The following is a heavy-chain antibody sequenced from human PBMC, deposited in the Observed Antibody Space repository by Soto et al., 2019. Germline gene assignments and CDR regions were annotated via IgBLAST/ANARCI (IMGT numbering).Heavy chain of an antibody. V-gene: IGHV4-39*02. D-gene: IGHD1-20*01. CDR2: LSYTGSP. J-gene: IGHJ5*02. Sequence: QLQLQESGPGLVKPSETLSLTCTVSGGSISSRSYYWGWVRQPPGKGLEWIGSLSYTGSPSYNPSLQNRVTISVDTSNNHLSLKLDSVSAADTASYYCARLFWGITGTPVRRVGLFDPWGQGTLVTVSS. CDR1: GGSISSRSYY. CDR3: ARLFWGITGTPVRRVGLFDP.